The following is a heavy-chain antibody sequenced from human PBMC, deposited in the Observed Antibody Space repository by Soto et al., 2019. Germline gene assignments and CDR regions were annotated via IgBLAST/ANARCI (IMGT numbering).Heavy chain of an antibody. D-gene: IGHD6-13*01. CDR3: ARARYSSSWGSLIDY. V-gene: IGHV3-30-3*01. CDR1: GFPFSSYP. Sequence: QVQLVESGEGVAQLGRSLVLSCAAFGFPFSSYPLHRGRQAPDKGLQGVAVISYDVSNKYNADSVKGGFTISRDNSKNTQYMQMNGLRGDDTAVYYCARARYSSSWGSLIDYWVQGTLVTVSS. J-gene: IGHJ4*02. CDR2: ISYDVSNK.